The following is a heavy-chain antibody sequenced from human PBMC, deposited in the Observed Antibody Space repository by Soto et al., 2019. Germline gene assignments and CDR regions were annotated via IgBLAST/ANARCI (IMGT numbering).Heavy chain of an antibody. J-gene: IGHJ6*02. V-gene: IGHV3-30*18. Sequence: QVQLVESGGGVVQPGRSLRLSCAASGFTFSSYGMHCVRQAPGKGLEWVAVISYDGSNKYYADSVKGRFTISRDNSKNTLYLQMISLRAEDTAVYYCAKDVAAATYYYYGMDVWGQGTTVTVSS. CDR3: AKDVAAATYYYYGMDV. CDR1: GFTFSSYG. CDR2: ISYDGSNK. D-gene: IGHD6-13*01.